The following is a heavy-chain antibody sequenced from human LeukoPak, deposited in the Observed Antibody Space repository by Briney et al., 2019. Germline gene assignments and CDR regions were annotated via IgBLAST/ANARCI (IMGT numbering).Heavy chain of an antibody. CDR2: IYHSGST. CDR3: ARDMIAAPGTAGGY. V-gene: IGHV4-38-2*02. J-gene: IGHJ4*02. CDR1: GYSISSGYY. D-gene: IGHD6-13*01. Sequence: SETLSLTCAVSGYSISSGYYWGWIRQPPGKGLEWIGSIYHSGSTYYNPSLKSRVTISVDTSKNQFSLKLSSVTAADTAVYYCARDMIAAPGTAGGYWGQGILVTVSS.